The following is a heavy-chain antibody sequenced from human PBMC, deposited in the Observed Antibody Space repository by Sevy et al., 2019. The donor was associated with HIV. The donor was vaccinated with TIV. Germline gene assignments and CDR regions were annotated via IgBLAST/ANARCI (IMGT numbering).Heavy chain of an antibody. Sequence: GGSLRLSCVGSGFPFGSHSMHWVRQAPGKGLEWVAVISYDGDNKYYADSVKGRFTISRDNSKNTLFLQMNSLRGDDTAVYYCAKDRRRGYSFGLDSWGQGTLVT. D-gene: IGHD5-18*01. CDR3: AKDRRRGYSFGLDS. J-gene: IGHJ5*01. CDR1: GFPFGSHS. V-gene: IGHV3-30*18. CDR2: ISYDGDNK.